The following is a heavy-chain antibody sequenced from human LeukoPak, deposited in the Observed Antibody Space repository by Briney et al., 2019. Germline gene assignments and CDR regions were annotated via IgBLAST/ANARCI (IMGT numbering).Heavy chain of an antibody. V-gene: IGHV4-4*07. Sequence: SETLSLTCTVSGASVSSYYWIWIRQPAGRGLEWIGRIDASGSTDYNPSLKSRVTMSVDSSKNQFSLKVSSVTAADTAVYYCARRAVAGAPYFDYWGQGALVTVSS. CDR2: IDASGST. CDR1: GASVSSYY. D-gene: IGHD6-19*01. CDR3: ARRAVAGAPYFDY. J-gene: IGHJ4*02.